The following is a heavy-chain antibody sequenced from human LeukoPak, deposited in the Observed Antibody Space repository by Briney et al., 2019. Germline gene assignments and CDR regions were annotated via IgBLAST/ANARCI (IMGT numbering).Heavy chain of an antibody. Sequence: RSGGSLRLSCAASGFTFSSYGMHWVRQAPGKGLEWVADIWYDGSNKYYADSVKGRFTISRDNSKNTLYLQMNSLRAEDTAVYYCARDHSSGWYSDYFDYWGQGTLVTVSS. J-gene: IGHJ4*02. CDR1: GFTFSSYG. CDR2: IWYDGSNK. D-gene: IGHD6-19*01. CDR3: ARDHSSGWYSDYFDY. V-gene: IGHV3-33*01.